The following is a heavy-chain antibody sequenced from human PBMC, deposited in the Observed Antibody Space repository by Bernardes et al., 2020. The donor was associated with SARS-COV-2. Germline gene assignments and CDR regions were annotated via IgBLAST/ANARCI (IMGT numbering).Heavy chain of an antibody. J-gene: IGHJ4*02. CDR3: TRHGGRHFDF. CDR1: GGSFSGY. V-gene: IGHV4-34*01. Sequence: SETLSLTCAVYGGSFSGYWSWIRQPPGKGLVLIGEINHSCVTKYNPSLKSRVSISVDTSKNQFSLRLNSVTAADTAVYYCTRHGGRHFDFWDQGTLVTVSS. D-gene: IGHD2-15*01. CDR2: INHSCVT.